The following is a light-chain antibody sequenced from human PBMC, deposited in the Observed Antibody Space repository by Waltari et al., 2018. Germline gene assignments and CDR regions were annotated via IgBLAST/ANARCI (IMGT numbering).Light chain of an antibody. Sequence: QTVVTQEPSLSVSPGGTVTLTCALSSGSLSTTSYATWYQQTPGQAPRTLVYKAHARSSGVPDRFSGSILGNTAALTITVAQADDESDYYCALYMGSGIWVFGGGTRLTVL. J-gene: IGLJ3*02. CDR1: SGSLSTTSY. V-gene: IGLV8-61*01. CDR3: ALYMGSGIWV. CDR2: KAH.